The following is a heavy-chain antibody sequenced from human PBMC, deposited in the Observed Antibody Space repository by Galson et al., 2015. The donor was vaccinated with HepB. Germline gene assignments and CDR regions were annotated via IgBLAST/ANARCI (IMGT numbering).Heavy chain of an antibody. Sequence: PLRQYCPAHGFTFSSHAMHWVRQAQRKGLGSVPVISYDGSNKYYADSVKGRFTISRDNSKNTLFLQINSLRAEDTAVYYCARYRCPSSSSWSCPSCPDYWGQGTLVTVSS. D-gene: IGHD6-13*01. CDR1: GFTFSSHA. CDR3: ARYRCPSSSSWSCPSCPDY. J-gene: IGHJ4*02. V-gene: IGHV3-30-3*01. CDR2: ISYDGSNK.